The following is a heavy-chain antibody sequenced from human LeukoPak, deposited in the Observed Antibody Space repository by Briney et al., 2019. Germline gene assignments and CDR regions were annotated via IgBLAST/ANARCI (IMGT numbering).Heavy chain of an antibody. Sequence: PGGSLRLSCAASGFTFSSYAMSWVRQAPGKGLEWVSAISGSGGSTYYADSVKGRFTISRDNSQNTLYLQMNSLRAEDTAVYYCAKDLGGGLRWDMFDYWGQGTLVTVSS. V-gene: IGHV3-23*01. J-gene: IGHJ4*02. CDR2: ISGSGGST. CDR3: AKDLGGGLRWDMFDY. CDR1: GFTFSSYA. D-gene: IGHD4-23*01.